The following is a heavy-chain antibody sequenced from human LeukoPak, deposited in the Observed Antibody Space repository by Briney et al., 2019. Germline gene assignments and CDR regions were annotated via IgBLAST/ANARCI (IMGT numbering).Heavy chain of an antibody. Sequence: SSETLSLTCTVSGGSISYYYWIWIRQPAGKGLEWIGRIYTSGSTNYNPSLKSRVTMSVDTSKNQFSLKLSSVTAADTAVYYCARDPNASGGIDYWGQGTLVTVSS. J-gene: IGHJ4*02. CDR2: IYTSGST. CDR1: GGSISYYY. CDR3: ARDPNASGGIDY. D-gene: IGHD3-10*01. V-gene: IGHV4-4*07.